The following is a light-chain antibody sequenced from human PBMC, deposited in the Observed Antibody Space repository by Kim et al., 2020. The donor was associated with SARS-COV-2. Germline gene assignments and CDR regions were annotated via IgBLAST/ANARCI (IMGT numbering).Light chain of an antibody. CDR2: AAS. V-gene: IGKV3-11*01. CDR3: QHRRSWPLT. J-gene: IGKJ4*01. CDR1: QSVNSY. Sequence: EIVLTQSPATLSLSPGERATLSCRASQSVNSYLAWYQQKPGQAPRLLIYAASNRATGIPARFSGSGSGTDFTLTISSLEPEDFAVYYCQHRRSWPLTFGGGTKVDIK.